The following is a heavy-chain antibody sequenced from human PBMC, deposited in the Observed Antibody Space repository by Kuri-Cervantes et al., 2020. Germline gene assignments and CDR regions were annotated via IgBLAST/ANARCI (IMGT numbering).Heavy chain of an antibody. CDR3: ARDVQYYYDSYGYLEF. J-gene: IGHJ4*02. CDR2: ISGSGGST. Sequence: GGSLRLSCAASGFTFSSYAMSWVRQAPGKGLEWVSAISGSGGSTYYADSVKGRFTISRDNSRNTLFVQMNSLRAEDTAVYYCARDVQYYYDSYGYLEFWGQGTLVTVSS. D-gene: IGHD3-22*01. V-gene: IGHV3-23*01. CDR1: GFTFSSYA.